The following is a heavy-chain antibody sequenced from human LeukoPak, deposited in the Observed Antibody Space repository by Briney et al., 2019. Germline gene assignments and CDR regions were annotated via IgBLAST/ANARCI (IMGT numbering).Heavy chain of an antibody. CDR2: IYYSGTT. J-gene: IGHJ2*01. Sequence: SETLFLTCTVSGGSISSSSYYWGWIRQPPGTGLEWIGSIYYSGTTYYNPSLKSRVTISVDTSKNQFSLKLSSVTAADTAVYYCARAVSQYYDILTGYYGYFDLWGRGTLVTVSS. CDR1: GGSISSSSYY. CDR3: ARAVSQYYDILTGYYGYFDL. V-gene: IGHV4-39*01. D-gene: IGHD3-9*01.